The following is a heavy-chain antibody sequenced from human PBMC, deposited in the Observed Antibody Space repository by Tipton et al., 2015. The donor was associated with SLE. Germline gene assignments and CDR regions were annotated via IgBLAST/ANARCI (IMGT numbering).Heavy chain of an antibody. V-gene: IGHV3-33*08. CDR2: IWYDGSET. Sequence: SLRLSCAASSFTFGNFAMHWVRQAPGKGLERVAVIWYDGSETYYADSVKGRFTISRDNSKNTLYLQMNSLRAEDTAVYYCARDLLPGYYAMDVWGQGTTVTVSS. CDR3: ARDLLPGYYAMDV. D-gene: IGHD1-26*01. CDR1: SFTFGNFA. J-gene: IGHJ6*02.